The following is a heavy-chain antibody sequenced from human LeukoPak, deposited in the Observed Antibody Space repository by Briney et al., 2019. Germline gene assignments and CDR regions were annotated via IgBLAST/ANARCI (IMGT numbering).Heavy chain of an antibody. CDR3: ARGVTMVRGVADFDY. J-gene: IGHJ4*02. Sequence: GASVKVSCKASGGIFSSYAISWVRQAPGQGLEWMGRIIPILGIANYARKIQGRVTITADKSTSTAYMELSSLRSEDTAVYYCARGVTMVRGVADFDYWGQGTLVTVSS. CDR1: GGIFSSYA. V-gene: IGHV1-69*04. CDR2: IIPILGIA. D-gene: IGHD3-10*01.